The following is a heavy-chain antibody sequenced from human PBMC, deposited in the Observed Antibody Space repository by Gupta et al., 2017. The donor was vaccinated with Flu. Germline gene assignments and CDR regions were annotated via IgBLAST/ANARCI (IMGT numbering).Heavy chain of an antibody. CDR3: AREGVATSARYFDL. D-gene: IGHD1-1*01. Sequence: QVQLQESGPGLVKPSQTLSLTCTVSGGSISSSTYYWSWVRQHPGKGLEWIGYIYYTGSTYYNPSLKSRLIIAVDTSKNQFSLKLSSVTAADTAVYLCAREGVATSARYFDLWGRGTLVTVSS. V-gene: IGHV4-31*03. CDR1: GGSISSSTYY. CDR2: IYYTGST. J-gene: IGHJ2*01.